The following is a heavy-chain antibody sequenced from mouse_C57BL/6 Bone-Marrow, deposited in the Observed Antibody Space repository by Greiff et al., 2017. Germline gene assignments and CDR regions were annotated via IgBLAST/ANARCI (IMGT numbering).Heavy chain of an antibody. Sequence: EVQVVESGGDLVKPGGSLKLSCAASGFTFSSYGMSWVRQTPDKRLEWVATISSGGSYTYYPDSVKGRFTISRDNAKNTLYLQMSSLKSEDTAMYYCARRGAYYSNSYYFDYWGQGTTLTVAS. CDR2: ISSGGSYT. D-gene: IGHD2-5*01. CDR3: ARRGAYYSNSYYFDY. CDR1: GFTFSSYG. J-gene: IGHJ2*01. V-gene: IGHV5-6*01.